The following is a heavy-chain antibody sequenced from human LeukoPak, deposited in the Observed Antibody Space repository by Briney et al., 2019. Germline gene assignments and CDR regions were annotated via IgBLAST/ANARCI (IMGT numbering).Heavy chain of an antibody. CDR2: ISDSGGGT. J-gene: IGHJ4*02. V-gene: IGHV3-23*01. D-gene: IGHD3-16*01. CDR1: GFSFSTYA. Sequence: PGGSLRLSCAASGFSFSTYAMSWVRQAPGKGLEWVSGISDSGGGTYYADSVKGRFTISRDNSKNTMYLQMNSLRAEDTAVYYCAKVLALGALDYWGQGTLVTVSS. CDR3: AKVLALGALDY.